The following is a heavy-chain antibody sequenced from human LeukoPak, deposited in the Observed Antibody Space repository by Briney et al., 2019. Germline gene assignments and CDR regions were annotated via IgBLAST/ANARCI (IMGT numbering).Heavy chain of an antibody. Sequence: SVKVSCKASGGTFSSYAISWVRQAPGQGLEWMGGIIPIFGTANYAQKFQGRVTITADESTSTAYMELSSLRAEDTAVYYCASEESGPPDYWGQGTLVTVSS. CDR3: ASEESGPPDY. CDR1: GGTFSSYA. CDR2: IIPIFGTA. D-gene: IGHD3-3*01. V-gene: IGHV1-69*13. J-gene: IGHJ4*02.